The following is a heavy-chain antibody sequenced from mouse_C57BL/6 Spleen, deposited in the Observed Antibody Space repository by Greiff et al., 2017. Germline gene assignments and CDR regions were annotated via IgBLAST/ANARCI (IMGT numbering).Heavy chain of an antibody. CDR2: IDPEDGDT. V-gene: IGHV14-1*01. J-gene: IGHJ2*01. CDR3: TKDYGSFYYFDY. CDR1: GFNIKDYY. Sequence: EVQLQQSGAELVRPGASVKLSCTASGFNIKDYYMHWVKQRPEQGLEWIGRIDPEDGDTEYAPKFQGKATMTADTSSNTAYLQISSLTSEDTAVYYCTKDYGSFYYFDYWGQGTTLTVSS. D-gene: IGHD1-1*01.